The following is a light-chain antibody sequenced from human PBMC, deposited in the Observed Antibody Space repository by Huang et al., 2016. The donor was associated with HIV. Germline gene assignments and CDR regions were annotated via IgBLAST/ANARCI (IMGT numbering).Light chain of an antibody. CDR2: GAS. CDR3: QHYNNWPPWT. V-gene: IGKV3D-15*01. Sequence: EIVMTQSPATLSVSPGERATLSCRASQSVSSNLAWYQRRPGQAPRLLIHGASTRATGIQARFSGTGFGTEFTLTISSLQSEDFAVYYCQHYNNWPPWTFGQGTKVEVK. CDR1: QSVSSN. J-gene: IGKJ1*01.